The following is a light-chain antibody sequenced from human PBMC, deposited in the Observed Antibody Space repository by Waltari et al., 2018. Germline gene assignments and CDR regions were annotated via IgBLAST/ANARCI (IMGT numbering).Light chain of an antibody. CDR3: LQDNHYPWT. CDR1: QGISND. J-gene: IGKJ1*01. CDR2: AAS. V-gene: IGKV1-6*01. Sequence: AIQLTQSPSYMSASVGDRVIISCRASQGISNDLGWYQQKPGKAPKLLIFAASSLQSGVPSRFSGSGSGTDFTLTISSLQPEDFATYYCLQDNHYPWTFGQGTKVEIK.